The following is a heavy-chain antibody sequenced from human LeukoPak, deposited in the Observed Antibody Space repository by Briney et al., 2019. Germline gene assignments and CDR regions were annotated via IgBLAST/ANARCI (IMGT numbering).Heavy chain of an antibody. CDR1: DASLSGLR. CDR3: ARGSPYAWELQQS. Sequence: PSENLSLTCGVFDASLSGLRWSWIRQPPGKGLEWIGEMDHTGATTYNPSLKSRLTMSVDTSNSHFSLQLSSVTAADTCVYYCARGSPYAWELQQSWGQGTLVTVSS. V-gene: IGHV4-34*01. D-gene: IGHD1-26*01. J-gene: IGHJ5*02. CDR2: MDHTGAT.